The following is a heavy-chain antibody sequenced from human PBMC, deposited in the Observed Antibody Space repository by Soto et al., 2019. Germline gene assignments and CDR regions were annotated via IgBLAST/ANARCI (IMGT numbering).Heavy chain of an antibody. Sequence: QVQLVQSGAEVKKPGASVKVSCKASGYTFTSYDIIWVRQATGQGLEWMGWMNPSTGNTDSAEKFQGRLTMTRNTSISTVYIEMSSLRFEDTAVYYCARGRIIVAGGFDPWGQGNLVTVSS. CDR2: MNPSTGNT. J-gene: IGHJ5*02. CDR1: GYTFTSYD. V-gene: IGHV1-8*01. CDR3: ARGRIIVAGGFDP. D-gene: IGHD6-19*01.